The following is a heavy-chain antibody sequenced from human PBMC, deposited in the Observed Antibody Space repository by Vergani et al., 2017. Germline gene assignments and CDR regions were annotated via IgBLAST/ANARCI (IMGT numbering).Heavy chain of an antibody. J-gene: IGHJ3*02. CDR2: IIPILGIA. CDR3: ARPGDGYNDDAFDI. CDR1: GGTFSSYA. Sequence: QVQLVQSGAEVKKPGSSVKVSCKASGGTFSSYAISWVRQAPGQGLEWMGRIIPILGIANYAQKFQGRVTITADKSTSTAYMELSSLRSEDTAVYYCARPGDGYNDDAFDIWGQGTMVTVSS. D-gene: IGHD5-24*01. V-gene: IGHV1-69*09.